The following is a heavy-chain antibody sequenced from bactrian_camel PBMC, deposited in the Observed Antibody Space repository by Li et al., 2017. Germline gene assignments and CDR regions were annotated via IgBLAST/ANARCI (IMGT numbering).Heavy chain of an antibody. D-gene: IGHD5*01. CDR1: GSTASSNV. Sequence: QVQLVESGGGSVQAGASLTLSCEVSGSTASSNVIGWFRQVPGKEREGVASVVGDGTTAYGDSVKGQFTISRDNAKNTLYLQLNSLKIEDTAMYYCAKDWWTMGRALNGQGTQVTVS. CDR2: VVGDGTT. J-gene: IGHJ4*01. V-gene: IGHV3S9*01.